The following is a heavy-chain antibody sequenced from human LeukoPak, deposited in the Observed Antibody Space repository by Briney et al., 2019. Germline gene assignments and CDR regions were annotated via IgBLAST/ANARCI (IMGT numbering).Heavy chain of an antibody. D-gene: IGHD2-2*01. CDR1: GFTFSSYA. J-gene: IGHJ4*02. CDR2: ISGSGGST. V-gene: IGHV3-23*01. CDR3: AKDGDIVVVPAAIGY. Sequence: PGGSLRLSCAASGFTFSSYAMSWVRQAPGKGLEWVSAISGSGGSTYYADSVKGRFTISRDNSKNTLYLQMNSLRAEDTAVYYCAKDGDIVVVPAAIGYWGQGTLVTVSS.